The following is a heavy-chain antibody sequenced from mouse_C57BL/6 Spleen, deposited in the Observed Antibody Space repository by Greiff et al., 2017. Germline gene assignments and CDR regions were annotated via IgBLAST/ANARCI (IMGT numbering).Heavy chain of an antibody. Sequence: VKLQESGAELVKPGASVKISCKASGYAFSSYWMNWVKQRPGKGLAWIGQIYPGDGDTNYNGKFKGKATLTADKSSSTAYMQLSSLTSEDSAVYFCARIYDYDSDYWGQGTTLTVSS. CDR3: ARIYDYDSDY. J-gene: IGHJ2*01. CDR1: GYAFSSYW. D-gene: IGHD2-4*01. CDR2: IYPGDGDT. V-gene: IGHV1-80*01.